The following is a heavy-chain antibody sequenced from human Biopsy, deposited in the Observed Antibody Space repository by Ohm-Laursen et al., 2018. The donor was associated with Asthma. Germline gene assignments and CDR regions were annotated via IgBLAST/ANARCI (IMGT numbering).Heavy chain of an antibody. V-gene: IGHV1-69*01. Sequence: SSVKVSCKSLGGTFNTYVIGWVRQAPGHGLEWMGGINSVFGTTTYPQKFQDRVTITADDSTSTVYMEWSSLRSEDTAVYYCARKAGSCISRTCYSLDFWGQGTLVTVSS. CDR2: INSVFGTT. D-gene: IGHD2-2*01. J-gene: IGHJ4*02. CDR1: GGTFNTYV. CDR3: ARKAGSCISRTCYSLDF.